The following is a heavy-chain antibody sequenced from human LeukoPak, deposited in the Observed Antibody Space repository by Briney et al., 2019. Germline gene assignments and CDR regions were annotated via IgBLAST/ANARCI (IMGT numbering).Heavy chain of an antibody. V-gene: IGHV3-21*01. D-gene: IGHD6-13*01. CDR2: ISPSSSYI. CDR3: ARDRYSTSLDAFDI. J-gene: IGHJ3*02. CDR1: GFTFSTYN. Sequence: GRSLRLSCAASGFTFSTYNINWVRQAPGKGLEWVSSISPSSSYIYYADSVKGQFTISRDNAKNSLYLQMNSLRAEDTAVYYCARDRYSTSLDAFDIWGQGTMVTVSS.